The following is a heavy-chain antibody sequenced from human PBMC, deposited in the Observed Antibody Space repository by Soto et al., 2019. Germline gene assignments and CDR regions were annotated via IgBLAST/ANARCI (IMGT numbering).Heavy chain of an antibody. J-gene: IGHJ4*02. CDR1: GGTFSSYT. Sequence: ASVKVSCKASGGTFSSYTISWVRQAPGQGLEWMGIINPSGGSTSYAQKFQGRVTMTRDTSTSTVYMELSSLRSEDTAVYYCARATDIAVAGTGVDYWGQGTLVTVSS. CDR2: INPSGGST. V-gene: IGHV1-46*03. D-gene: IGHD6-19*01. CDR3: ARATDIAVAGTGVDY.